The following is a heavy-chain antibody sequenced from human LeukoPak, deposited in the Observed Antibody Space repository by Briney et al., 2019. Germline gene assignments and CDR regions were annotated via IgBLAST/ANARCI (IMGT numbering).Heavy chain of an antibody. J-gene: IGHJ3*02. CDR2: INHSGST. CDR3: ARSCSGGSCYSNAFDI. V-gene: IGHV4-34*01. Sequence: SETLSLTCAVYGGSSSGYYWSWIRQPPGKGLEWIGEINHSGSTNYNPSLKSRVTISVDTSKNQFSLKLSSVTAADTAVYYCARSCSGGSCYSNAFDIWGQGTMVTVSS. CDR1: GGSSSGYY. D-gene: IGHD2-15*01.